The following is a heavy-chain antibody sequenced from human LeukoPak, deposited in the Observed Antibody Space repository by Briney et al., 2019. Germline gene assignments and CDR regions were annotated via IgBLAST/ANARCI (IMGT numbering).Heavy chain of an antibody. Sequence: SETLSLTCAVYGGSFSDYYWSWIRQPPGKGLEWIGEINHSGSTNSNPSLKSRVTISVDTSKKQFSLKVRSVTAADTAVYYCARKEGGQLVNTRRWFDPWGQGTLVTVSS. V-gene: IGHV4-34*01. J-gene: IGHJ5*02. D-gene: IGHD6-13*01. CDR1: GGSFSDYY. CDR3: ARKEGGQLVNTRRWFDP. CDR2: INHSGST.